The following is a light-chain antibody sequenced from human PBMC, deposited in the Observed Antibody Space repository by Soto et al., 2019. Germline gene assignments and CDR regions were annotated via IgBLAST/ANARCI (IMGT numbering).Light chain of an antibody. J-gene: IGKJ4*01. Sequence: AIRMTQSPSSFSASTGDRVTITCRASRGISSYLAWYQQKPGKAPKLLIYAASTLQSGVPSRFSGSGSGTDFTLTISCLQSEDFATYYCQQYYSYPRTFGGGTKVDIK. V-gene: IGKV1-8*01. CDR2: AAS. CDR3: QQYYSYPRT. CDR1: RGISSY.